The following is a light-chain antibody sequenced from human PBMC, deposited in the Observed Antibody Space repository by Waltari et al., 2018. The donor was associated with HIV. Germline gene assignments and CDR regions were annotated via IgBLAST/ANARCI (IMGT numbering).Light chain of an antibody. V-gene: IGKV3-20*01. Sequence: EILLTQSPGTLSLSPGERSTLSCRPSQSGSGTYLAWYQQKPGQAPRLLIYGTSSRATGTPIRFSGSGSGTDYTLTITTLEPEDFAVYFCQQYGRSPLTFGQGTRLETK. CDR1: QSGSGTY. J-gene: IGKJ5*01. CDR3: QQYGRSPLT. CDR2: GTS.